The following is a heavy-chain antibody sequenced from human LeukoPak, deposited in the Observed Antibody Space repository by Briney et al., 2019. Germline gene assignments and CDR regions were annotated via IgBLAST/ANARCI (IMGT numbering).Heavy chain of an antibody. CDR1: GLTFASNS. V-gene: IGHV3-21*01. Sequence: GPLMISSSASGLTFASNSLNWGLRPPGRGLEGCSSISSSSGYKYYADSVKGRLPISRHNPKDSPYLQINSMRAEDTAVYYCARDNCAFSRSYWIRSYSMDVWGKRNTGSLSS. CDR3: ARDNCAFSRSYWIRSYSMDV. CDR2: ISSSSGYK. J-gene: IGHJ6*01. D-gene: IGHD3-10*01.